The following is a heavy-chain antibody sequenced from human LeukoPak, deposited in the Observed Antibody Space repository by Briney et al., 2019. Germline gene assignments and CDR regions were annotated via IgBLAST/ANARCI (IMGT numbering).Heavy chain of an antibody. CDR1: GFTVSSNY. V-gene: IGHV3-53*05. J-gene: IGHJ4*02. D-gene: IGHD6-19*01. Sequence: GGSLRLSCAASGFTVSSNYMSWDRQAPGKGLEWVSVIYSGGSTYYADSVKGRFTISRDNSQNTLYLQMNNLRPEDTAMYYCARDDRYSSGWNFDYWGQGTLVTVSS. CDR3: ARDDRYSSGWNFDY. CDR2: IYSGGST.